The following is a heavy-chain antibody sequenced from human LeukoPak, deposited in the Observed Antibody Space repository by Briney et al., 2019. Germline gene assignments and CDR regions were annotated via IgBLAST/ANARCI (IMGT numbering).Heavy chain of an antibody. CDR1: GFAFSSYW. J-gene: IGHJ3*02. D-gene: IGHD2-15*01. V-gene: IGHV3-7*01. CDR3: ARGRGGLDI. CDR2: IKQDGSEK. Sequence: GGSLRLSCAASGFAFSSYWMTWVRQAPVKGLEWVAGIKQDGSEKYYLDSVRGRFTISRDNAKNSLYLQVNSLRAEDTAEYYCARGRGGLDIWGQGTTVTVSS.